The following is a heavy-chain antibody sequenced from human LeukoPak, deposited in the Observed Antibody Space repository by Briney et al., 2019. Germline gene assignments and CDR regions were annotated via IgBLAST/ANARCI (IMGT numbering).Heavy chain of an antibody. CDR2: ITATGSRT. CDR3: AKDPSMITFGGVIVDY. Sequence: GGSLRLSCTASGLTFGSYTMSWVRQAPGKGLEWVSGITATGSRTYYADSVKGRFTISRDSSKNTLYLQLNSLRADDTAVYYCAKDPSMITFGGVIVDYWGQGTLVTVSS. CDR1: GLTFGSYT. J-gene: IGHJ4*02. V-gene: IGHV3-23*01. D-gene: IGHD3-16*02.